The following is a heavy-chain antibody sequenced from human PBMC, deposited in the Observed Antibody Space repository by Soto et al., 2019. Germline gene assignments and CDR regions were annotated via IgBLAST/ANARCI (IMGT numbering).Heavy chain of an antibody. CDR1: GGTFSSYA. D-gene: IGHD5-18*01. V-gene: IGHV1-69*13. J-gene: IGHJ6*02. Sequence: GASVKVSCKASGGTFSSYAISWVRQAPGQGLEWMGGIIPIFGTANYAQKFQGRATTTADESTSTAYMELSSLRSEDTAVYYCATRDGQQLWKNYYYYYGMDVWGQGTTVTVSS. CDR3: ATRDGQQLWKNYYYYYGMDV. CDR2: IIPIFGTA.